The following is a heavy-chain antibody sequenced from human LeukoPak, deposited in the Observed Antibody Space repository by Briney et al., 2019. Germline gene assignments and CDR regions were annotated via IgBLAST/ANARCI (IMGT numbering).Heavy chain of an antibody. J-gene: IGHJ4*02. D-gene: IGHD2-21*01. CDR2: LRQDASEI. Sequence: GGSLRLSCVASGFTFTNYWMSWVRQAPGKGLEWVASLRQDASEIHYVDSVEGRFTISRDNAQRSVFLQMNRLRVEDTAVYYCARGGYYRYDYCGQGNLVTVSS. CDR3: ARGGYYRYDY. CDR1: GFTFTNYW. V-gene: IGHV3-7*01.